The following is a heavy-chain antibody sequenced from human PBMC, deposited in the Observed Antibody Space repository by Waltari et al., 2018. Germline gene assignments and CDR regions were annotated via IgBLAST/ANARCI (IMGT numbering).Heavy chain of an antibody. CDR1: GGTFSSYA. Sequence: QVQLVQSGAEVKKPGSSVKVSCKASGGTFSSYAISWVRQAPGQGLEWMGGIIPILGIANYAQEFQGRVTITADESTSTAYMELSSLRSEDTAVYYCARWAVAGTGCPAFDHWGQGTLVTVSS. CDR2: IIPILGIA. CDR3: ARWAVAGTGCPAFDH. D-gene: IGHD6-19*01. J-gene: IGHJ4*02. V-gene: IGHV1-69*04.